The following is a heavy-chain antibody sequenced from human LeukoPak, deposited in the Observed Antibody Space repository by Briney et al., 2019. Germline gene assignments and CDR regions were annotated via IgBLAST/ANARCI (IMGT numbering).Heavy chain of an antibody. J-gene: IGHJ4*02. CDR1: GFTFSSYS. V-gene: IGHV3-21*01. D-gene: IGHD4-23*01. CDR3: AREDYGGNSFDL. Sequence: GGSLRLSCAASGFTFSSYSMNWVRQAPGKGLEWVSSISSSSSYIYYADSVKGRFTISRDNAKNSLYLQMNSLKVEDTAVYYCAREDYGGNSFDLWGQGTLVTVSS. CDR2: ISSSSSYI.